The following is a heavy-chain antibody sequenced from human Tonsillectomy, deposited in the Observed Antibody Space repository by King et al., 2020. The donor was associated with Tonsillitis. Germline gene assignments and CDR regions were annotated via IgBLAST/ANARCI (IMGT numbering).Heavy chain of an antibody. CDR1: GYSFTSYW. D-gene: IGHD3-22*01. CDR2: IYPGDSDT. V-gene: IGHV5-51*01. CDR3: ARQRRYYYDSSAYQI. J-gene: IGHJ3*02. Sequence: DVQLVESGAEVKKPGESLKISCTGSGYSFTSYWIGWVRQMPGKGLEWMGIIYPGDSDTRYSPSFQGQVTISADKSISTAYLQWSSLKASDTAMYYCARQRRYYYDSSAYQIWGQGTMVTVSS.